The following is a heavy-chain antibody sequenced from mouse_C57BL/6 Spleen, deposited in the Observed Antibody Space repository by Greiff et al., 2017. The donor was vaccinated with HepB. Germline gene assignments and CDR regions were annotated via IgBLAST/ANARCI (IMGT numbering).Heavy chain of an antibody. CDR1: GFTFSDYG. Sequence: EVQVVESGGGLVKPGGSLKLSCAASGFTFSDYGMHWVRQAPEKGLEWVAYISSGSSTIYYADTVKGRFTISRDNAKNTLFLQMTSLRSEDTAMYYCAKPITTGWYFDVWGTGTTVTVSS. CDR2: ISSGSSTI. D-gene: IGHD1-2*01. CDR3: AKPITTGWYFDV. J-gene: IGHJ1*03. V-gene: IGHV5-17*01.